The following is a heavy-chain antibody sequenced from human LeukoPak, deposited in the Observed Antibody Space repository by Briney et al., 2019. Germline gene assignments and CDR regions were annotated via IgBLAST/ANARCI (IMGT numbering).Heavy chain of an antibody. CDR3: ARVKTGASDILTGYYNGNWFDP. CDR1: GYTFTSYG. Sequence: ASVKVSCKASGYTFTSYGISWVRQAPGQGLEWMGWISAYNGNTNYAQKLQGRVTMTTDTSTSTAYMELRSLRSDDTAVYYCARVKTGASDILTGYYNGNWFDPWGQGTLVTVSS. V-gene: IGHV1-18*01. J-gene: IGHJ5*02. CDR2: ISAYNGNT. D-gene: IGHD3-9*01.